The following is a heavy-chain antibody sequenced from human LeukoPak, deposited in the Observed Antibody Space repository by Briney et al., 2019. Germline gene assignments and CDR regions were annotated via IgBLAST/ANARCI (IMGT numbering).Heavy chain of an antibody. V-gene: IGHV4-39*01. CDR3: ARLRVQQLASSYYMDV. CDR1: GDSVTTTNFY. Sequence: PSETLSLTCTVSGDSVTTTNFYWGWIRQPPGKGLECIGSLYYGVNTYYKPSLKSRVTISVDTTLNQFSLILTSVTAADTGVYYCARLRVQQLASSYYMDVWGKGTTVTVSS. D-gene: IGHD6-13*01. J-gene: IGHJ6*03. CDR2: LYYGVNT.